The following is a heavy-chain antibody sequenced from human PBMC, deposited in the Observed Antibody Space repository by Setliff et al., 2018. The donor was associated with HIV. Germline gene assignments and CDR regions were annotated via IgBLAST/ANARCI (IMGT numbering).Heavy chain of an antibody. CDR1: GGSINSSTYY. Sequence: SETLSLTCTVSGGSINSSTYYWGWIRQPPGKGLEWIGSFYYSGRTYYSPSLRSRVTISVDTSKNQFSLKMISLSAADSAMYYCATLGSCPNSRCPNYWGQGTLVTVSS. D-gene: IGHD2-15*01. J-gene: IGHJ4*02. V-gene: IGHV4-39*01. CDR2: FYYSGRT. CDR3: ATLGSCPNSRCPNY.